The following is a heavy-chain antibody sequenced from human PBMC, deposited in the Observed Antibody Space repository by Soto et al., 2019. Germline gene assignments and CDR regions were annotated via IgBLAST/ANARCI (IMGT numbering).Heavy chain of an antibody. CDR2: IYPGDSDT. J-gene: IGHJ6*02. Sequence: GESLKISCKGSGYSFTSYWIGWVRQMPGKGLEWMGIIYPGDSDTRYSPSFQGQVTTSADKSISTAYLQWSSLKASDTAMYYCARSQNLYYYGMDVWGQGTTVTVSS. V-gene: IGHV5-51*01. CDR3: ARSQNLYYYGMDV. CDR1: GYSFTSYW.